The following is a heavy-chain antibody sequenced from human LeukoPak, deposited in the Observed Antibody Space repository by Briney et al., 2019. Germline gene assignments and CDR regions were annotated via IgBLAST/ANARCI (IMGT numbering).Heavy chain of an antibody. CDR1: GDTFTSYA. Sequence: AAVKDSCKASGDTFTSYAISWVRQTPGQGLEWMGGIYPIFGATNYVQKFQGRVTITADEFTSTAYMELSSLGSADTAVYNCARERGYCSGGSCYSLNYWGEGTLVTVSS. V-gene: IGHV1-69*13. D-gene: IGHD2-15*01. J-gene: IGHJ4*02. CDR3: ARERGYCSGGSCYSLNY. CDR2: IYPIFGAT.